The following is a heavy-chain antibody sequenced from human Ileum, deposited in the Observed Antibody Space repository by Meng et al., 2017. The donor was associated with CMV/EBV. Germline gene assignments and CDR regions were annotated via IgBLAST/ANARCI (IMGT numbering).Heavy chain of an antibody. Sequence: GQLPDPGPGLVKTSETLPLPCYVSGGSISNYYWSWIRQPAGKGLEWIAHIYTSGTTNYNPSLKSRVTMSVDTSRDQFSLKLTSVTAADTAVYYCARNYGSGNWNFFHYWGQGTLVTVSS. CDR3: ARNYGSGNWNFFHY. D-gene: IGHD3-10*01. V-gene: IGHV4-4*07. CDR2: IYTSGTT. CDR1: GGSISNYY. J-gene: IGHJ4*02.